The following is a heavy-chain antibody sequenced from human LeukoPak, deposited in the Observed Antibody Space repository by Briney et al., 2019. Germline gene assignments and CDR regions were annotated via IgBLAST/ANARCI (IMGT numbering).Heavy chain of an antibody. Sequence: GGSLRLSCAASGFTFSSYAMHWVRQAPGKGLEWVAVISYDGSNKYYADSVKGRFTISRDNSKNTLYLQMNSLRAEDTAVYYCARALYVLTGSAFDYWGQGTLVTVSS. CDR1: GFTFSSYA. CDR3: ARALYVLTGSAFDY. V-gene: IGHV3-30-3*01. CDR2: ISYDGSNK. D-gene: IGHD3-9*01. J-gene: IGHJ4*02.